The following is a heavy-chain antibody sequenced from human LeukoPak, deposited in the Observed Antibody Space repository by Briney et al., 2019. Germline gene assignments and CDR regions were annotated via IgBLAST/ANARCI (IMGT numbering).Heavy chain of an antibody. Sequence: SQTLSLTCTVSGGSISSGGYYWSWIRQHPGKGLEWIGYIYYSGSTNYNPSLKSRVTISVDTSKNQFSLKLISVTAADTAVYYCARGPPYIVVVTAIGFFDYWGQGTLVTVPS. CDR2: IYYSGST. CDR1: GGSISSGGYY. CDR3: ARGPPYIVVVTAIGFFDY. D-gene: IGHD2-21*02. V-gene: IGHV4-31*03. J-gene: IGHJ4*02.